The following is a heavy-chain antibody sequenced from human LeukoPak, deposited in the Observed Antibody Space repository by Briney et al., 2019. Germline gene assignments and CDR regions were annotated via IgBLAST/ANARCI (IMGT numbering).Heavy chain of an antibody. CDR2: IYHSGST. V-gene: IGHV4-38-2*01. CDR3: ARGGRGESDWLPTNLPNCFDP. CDR1: GYSISSGYY. D-gene: IGHD3-9*01. J-gene: IGHJ5*02. Sequence: PSETLSLTCAVSGYSISSGYYWGWLRPPPGEGLEWIGSIYHSGSTYYNPSLKSRVTISVDTSKDQLSLQLSSVTAADTAVYYCARGGRGESDWLPTNLPNCFDPWGQGTLVTVTS.